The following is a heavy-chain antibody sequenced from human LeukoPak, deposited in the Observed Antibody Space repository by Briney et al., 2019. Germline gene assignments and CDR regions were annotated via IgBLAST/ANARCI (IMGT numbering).Heavy chain of an antibody. D-gene: IGHD3-16*01. CDR1: GYTLTELS. Sequence: ASVKVSCKVSGYTLTELSMHWVRQAPGKGLEWMGGFDPEDGETIYAQKFQGRVTMTEDTSTDTAYMELSSLRSEDTAVYYCATVGPGVWGEWGVEPSNWFDPWGQGTLVTVSS. CDR2: FDPEDGET. J-gene: IGHJ5*02. V-gene: IGHV1-24*01. CDR3: ATVGPGVWGEWGVEPSNWFDP.